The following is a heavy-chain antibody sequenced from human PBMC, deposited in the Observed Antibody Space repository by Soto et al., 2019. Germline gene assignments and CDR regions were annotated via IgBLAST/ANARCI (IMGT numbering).Heavy chain of an antibody. Sequence: HPGGSLRLSCAASGFSISTYGVTWVRQAPGKGLEWVSGFSGSSGNTYYADSVKGRFTISRDNSKNTVYLQMNSLRAEDTAVYYCARWNGYGDSWGQGTLVTVSS. CDR2: FSGSSGNT. J-gene: IGHJ4*02. D-gene: IGHD1-1*01. V-gene: IGHV3-23*01. CDR1: GFSISTYG. CDR3: ARWNGYGDS.